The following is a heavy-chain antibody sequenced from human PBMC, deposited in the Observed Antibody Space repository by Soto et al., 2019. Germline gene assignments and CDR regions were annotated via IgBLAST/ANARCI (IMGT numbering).Heavy chain of an antibody. D-gene: IGHD5-12*01. CDR3: ARTTTEMATIGDYFDY. CDR1: GGTFSSYA. V-gene: IGHV1-69*01. Sequence: QVQLVQSGAEVKKPGSSVKVSCKASGGTFSSYAISWVRQAPGQGLEWMGGIIPIFGTANYAQKFQGRVTITADESTSTAYMELSILRSEDTAVYYCARTTTEMATIGDYFDYWGQGTLVTVSS. J-gene: IGHJ4*02. CDR2: IIPIFGTA.